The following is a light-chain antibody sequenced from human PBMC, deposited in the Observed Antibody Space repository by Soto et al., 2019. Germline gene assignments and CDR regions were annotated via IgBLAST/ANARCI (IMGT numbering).Light chain of an antibody. Sequence: DIQMTQSPSSLSASVGDRVTITCRASQPISNYLNWYQQKPARAPKLLIYAASSLQSGVPSRFSGSGSGTDFTLTISSLQPEDFATYFCQQSYSTVWTFGQGTKVEIK. CDR1: QPISNY. CDR3: QQSYSTVWT. CDR2: AAS. J-gene: IGKJ1*01. V-gene: IGKV1-39*01.